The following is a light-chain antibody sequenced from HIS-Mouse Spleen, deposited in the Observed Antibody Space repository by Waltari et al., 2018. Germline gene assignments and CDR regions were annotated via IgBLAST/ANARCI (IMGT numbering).Light chain of an antibody. CDR1: ALPKQY. J-gene: IGLJ3*02. CDR3: QSADSSGTWV. Sequence: SYELTQPPSVSVSPGQTARITCSGDALPKQYAYWYQQKPGQAPVLVIYTDSERPSGIPERFSGSSSGTTVTFTIRGVQAEDEADYYCQSADSSGTWVFGGGTKLTVL. V-gene: IGLV3-25*03. CDR2: TDS.